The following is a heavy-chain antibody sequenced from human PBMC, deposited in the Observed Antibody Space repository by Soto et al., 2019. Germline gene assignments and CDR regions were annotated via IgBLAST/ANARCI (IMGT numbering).Heavy chain of an antibody. J-gene: IGHJ6*02. CDR2: IKYNGAS. CDR3: ARHGFGSLHGLVDV. Sequence: QVQFQESGPGLVKPSETLSLTCTVSGGSISNYYCSWFRQPPGKGLEWIGYIKYNGASAYNFPLKRRVTMSMDTSKTQFALMLESVTATDTTVYYCARHGFGSLHGLVDVWGQGTTVIVSS. CDR1: GGSISNYY. D-gene: IGHD3-10*01. V-gene: IGHV4-59*08.